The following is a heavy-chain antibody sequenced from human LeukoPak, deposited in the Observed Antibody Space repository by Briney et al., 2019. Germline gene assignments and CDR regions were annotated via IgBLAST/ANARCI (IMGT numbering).Heavy chain of an antibody. CDR3: ARVFGLGHQIDY. V-gene: IGHV1-8*01. J-gene: IGHJ4*02. Sequence: ASVKVSCKASGYTFTSYDINWVRQATGQGLEWMGRMNPNSGNTGYAQKFQGRVTMTRNTSISTAYMELSSLRSEDTAVYYCARVFGLGHQIDYWGQGTLVTVSS. CDR2: MNPNSGNT. CDR1: GYTFTSYD. D-gene: IGHD3-16*01.